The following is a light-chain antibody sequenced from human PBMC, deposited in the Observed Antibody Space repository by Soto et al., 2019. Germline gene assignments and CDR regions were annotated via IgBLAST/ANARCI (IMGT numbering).Light chain of an antibody. CDR2: WAS. CDR1: QSVLYSSDNKNY. Sequence: DIVMTQSPDSLAVSLGERATINCKSSQSVLYSSDNKNYLAWYQLKPGQPPKLLFYWASTRQSGVPERFRGSGSGKDFTLTISSLQAEDVAVYYCHQYYSTPRTFGQGTRVEI. CDR3: HQYYSTPRT. J-gene: IGKJ1*01. V-gene: IGKV4-1*01.